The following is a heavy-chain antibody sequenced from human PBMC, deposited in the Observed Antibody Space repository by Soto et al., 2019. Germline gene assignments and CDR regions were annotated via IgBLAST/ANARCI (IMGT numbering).Heavy chain of an antibody. CDR1: GGSISSYY. J-gene: IGHJ4*02. CDR2: IYYSGST. D-gene: IGHD2-15*01. CDR3: ARDVHCSGGSCYYFDY. V-gene: IGHV4-59*01. Sequence: ETLSLTCTVSGGSISSYYWSWIRQPPGKGLEWIGYIYYSGSTNYNPSLKSRVTISVDTSKNQFSLKLSSVTAADTAVYYCARDVHCSGGSCYYFDYWGQGTLVTVSS.